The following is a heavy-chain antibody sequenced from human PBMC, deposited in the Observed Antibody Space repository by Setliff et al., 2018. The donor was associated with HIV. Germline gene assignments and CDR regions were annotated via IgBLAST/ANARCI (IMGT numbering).Heavy chain of an antibody. V-gene: IGHV4-38-2*02. CDR3: ARFSTSSGGTFDY. CDR2: IYHSGST. D-gene: IGHD6-6*01. J-gene: IGHJ4*02. CDR1: GYSISSGYY. Sequence: TSETLSLTCTVSGYSISSGYYWGWIRQPPGKGLEWIGNIYHSGSTYYNPSLKSRVTISVDTSKNQFFLKLTSVTAADTAVYYCARFSTSSGGTFDYWGQGTLVTVSS.